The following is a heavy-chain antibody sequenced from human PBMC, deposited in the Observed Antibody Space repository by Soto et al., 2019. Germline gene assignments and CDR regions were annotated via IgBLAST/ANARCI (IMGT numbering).Heavy chain of an antibody. CDR3: ARGTGYFDY. D-gene: IGHD1-1*01. Sequence: EVQLVESGGGLVEPGRSLRLSCTAAGFTFGSYTINWVRQAPGKGLEWVSSISASSSQIYYADSVKGRFTISRDNAKNSPYLQMNSLSAEDTAVYYCARGTGYFDYWGQGTLVTVSS. CDR2: ISASSSQI. CDR1: GFTFGSYT. J-gene: IGHJ4*02. V-gene: IGHV3-21*01.